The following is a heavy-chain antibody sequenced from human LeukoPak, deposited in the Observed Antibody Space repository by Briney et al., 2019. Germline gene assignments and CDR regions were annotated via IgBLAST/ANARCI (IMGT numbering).Heavy chain of an antibody. V-gene: IGHV4-59*01. CDR2: IYYSGST. D-gene: IGHD3-10*01. CDR1: GGSISSYY. J-gene: IGHJ6*03. Sequence: SETLSLTCTVSGGSISSYYWSWIRQPPGKGLEWIGYIYYSGSTNYNPSLKSRVTISVDTSKNQFSLKLSSVTAADTAVYYCARVAVRGVIIKKYYYMDVWGKGTTVTVSS. CDR3: ARVAVRGVIIKKYYYMDV.